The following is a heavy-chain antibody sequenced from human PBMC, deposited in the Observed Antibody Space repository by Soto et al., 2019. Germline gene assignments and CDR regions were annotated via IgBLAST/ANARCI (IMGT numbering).Heavy chain of an antibody. J-gene: IGHJ4*02. Sequence: PGESLKISCKGSGYSFTRYWIGWVRQMPGKGLEWMGIIYPGDSDTRYSPSFQGQVNISADKSINTAYLQWSSLKASDTATYYCARTYSGTYPPPYYFDYWGQGSLVTVSS. CDR2: IYPGDSDT. CDR1: GYSFTRYW. CDR3: ARTYSGTYPPPYYFDY. V-gene: IGHV5-51*01. D-gene: IGHD1-26*01.